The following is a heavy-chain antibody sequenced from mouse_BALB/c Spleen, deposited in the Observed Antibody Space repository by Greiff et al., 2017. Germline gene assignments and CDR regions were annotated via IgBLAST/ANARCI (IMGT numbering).Heavy chain of an antibody. D-gene: IGHD4-1*01. V-gene: IGHV5-17*02. CDR3: ARRTGTGYFDY. CDR2: ISSGSSTI. CDR1: GFTFSSFG. J-gene: IGHJ2*01. Sequence: EVMLVESGGGLVQPGGSRKLSCAASGFTFSSFGMHWVRQAPEKGLEWVAYISSGSSTIYYADTVKGRFTISRDNPKNTLFLQMTSLRSEDTAMYYCARRTGTGYFDYWGQGTTLTVSS.